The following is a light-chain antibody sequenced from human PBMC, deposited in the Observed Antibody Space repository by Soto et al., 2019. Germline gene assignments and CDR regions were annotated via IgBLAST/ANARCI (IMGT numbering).Light chain of an antibody. J-gene: IGKJ1*01. Sequence: EIVLTQSPATLSLSPGERATLSCGASQSLSTYLAWYQQKPGQAPRLLIFGASNRASDIPDRFSGSGSETEFTLTISGLQSEDSGVYYCLQHYSWPWTFGQGTKVDIK. V-gene: IGKV3-11*01. CDR3: LQHYSWPWT. CDR2: GAS. CDR1: QSLSTY.